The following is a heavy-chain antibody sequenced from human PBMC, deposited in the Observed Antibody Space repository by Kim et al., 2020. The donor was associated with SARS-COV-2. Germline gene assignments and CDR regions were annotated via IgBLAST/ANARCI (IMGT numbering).Heavy chain of an antibody. V-gene: IGHV3-23*01. J-gene: IGHJ3*02. CDR2: ISGSGGST. D-gene: IGHD2-2*01. CDR1: GFTFSSYA. Sequence: GGSLRLSCAASGFTFSSYAMSWVRQAPGKGLEWVSAISGSGGSTYYADSVKARFTISRDNSKNTLYLQMNSLRAEDTAVYYCAKDGTRGYCSSTSCSRADAFDIWGQGTMVTVSS. CDR3: AKDGTRGYCSSTSCSRADAFDI.